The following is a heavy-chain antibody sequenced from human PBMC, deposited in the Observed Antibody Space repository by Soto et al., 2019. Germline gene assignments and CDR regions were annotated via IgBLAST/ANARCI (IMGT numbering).Heavy chain of an antibody. CDR3: AHSDILTGKDEYYYYGMDV. CDR1: GFSLSTSGVG. CDR2: IYWNDDK. J-gene: IGHJ6*02. D-gene: IGHD3-9*01. Sequence: SGPTLVNPTQTLTLTCTFSGFSLSTSGVGVGWIRQPPGKALEWLALIYWNDDKRYSPSLKSRLTITKDTSKNQVVLTMTNMDPVDTATYYCAHSDILTGKDEYYYYGMDVWGQGTTVTVSS. V-gene: IGHV2-5*01.